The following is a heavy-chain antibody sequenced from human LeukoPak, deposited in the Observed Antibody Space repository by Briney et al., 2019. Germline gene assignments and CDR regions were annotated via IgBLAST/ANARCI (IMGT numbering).Heavy chain of an antibody. CDR3: ASSMTTVRRRYYYGMDV. J-gene: IGHJ6*02. CDR2: ISSSGSTI. D-gene: IGHD4-11*01. V-gene: IGHV3-48*03. CDR1: GFTFSGYE. Sequence: QPGGSLRLSCAASGFTFSGYEMNWVRQAPGKGQEWVSYISSSGSTIYYADSVKGRFTISRDNAKNSLYLQMNSLRAEDTAVYYCASSMTTVRRRYYYGMDVWGQGTTVTVSS.